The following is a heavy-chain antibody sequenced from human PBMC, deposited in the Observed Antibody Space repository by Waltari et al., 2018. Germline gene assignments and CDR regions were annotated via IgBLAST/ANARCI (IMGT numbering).Heavy chain of an antibody. V-gene: IGHV4-34*01. J-gene: IGHJ5*02. CDR3: AREGYDFWSAPSRWFDP. CDR1: GGSFSGYY. D-gene: IGHD3-3*01. CDR2: INHSGST. Sequence: QVQLQQWGAGLLKPSETLSLTCAVYGGSFSGYYWSWIRQPPGKGLEWIGEINHSGSTNYNPSLKSRVTISVDTSKNQFSLKLSSVTAADTAVYYCAREGYDFWSAPSRWFDPWGQGTLVTVSS.